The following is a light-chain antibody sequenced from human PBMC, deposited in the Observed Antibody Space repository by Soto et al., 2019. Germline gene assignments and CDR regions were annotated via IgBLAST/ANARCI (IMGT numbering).Light chain of an antibody. Sequence: EIVLTQSPATLSLSPGERATLSCRASQSVSSYLAWYQQKPGRAPRLLIYDASNRATGISARFSGGGSGTDFTLTISSLEPEDFAVYYCQQRSNWPWTFGQGTKVEIK. CDR2: DAS. J-gene: IGKJ1*01. V-gene: IGKV3-11*01. CDR1: QSVSSY. CDR3: QQRSNWPWT.